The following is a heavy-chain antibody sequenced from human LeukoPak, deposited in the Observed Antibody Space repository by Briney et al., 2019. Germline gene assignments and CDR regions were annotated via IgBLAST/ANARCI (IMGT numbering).Heavy chain of an antibody. CDR2: INHSGST. CDR3: ARGVWGSYRYGIDY. V-gene: IGHV4-34*01. D-gene: IGHD3-16*02. Sequence: SVTLSLTCAVYGGSFSGYYWSWIRQPPGKGLEWIGEINHSGSTNYNPSLKSRVTISVDTSKNQFSLKLSSVTAADTAVYYCARGVWGSYRYGIDYWGQGTLVTVSS. CDR1: GGSFSGYY. J-gene: IGHJ4*02.